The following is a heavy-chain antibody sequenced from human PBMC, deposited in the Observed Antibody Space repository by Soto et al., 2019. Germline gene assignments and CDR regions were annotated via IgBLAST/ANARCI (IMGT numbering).Heavy chain of an antibody. CDR3: AASYCSGGRCSAYAMDI. CDR2: IYYSGRT. V-gene: IGHV4-4*02. J-gene: IGHJ6*02. D-gene: IGHD2-15*01. Sequence: QVQLQESGPGLVKPSGTLSLTCAVSGGSINNGNSWSWVRQSPGRGLEWIGGIYYSGRTQYNPSLKSRISISVDNPKNQISLKLTSVTAADTARYYCAASYCSGGRCSAYAMDIWGQGTTVIVSS. CDR1: GGSINNGNS.